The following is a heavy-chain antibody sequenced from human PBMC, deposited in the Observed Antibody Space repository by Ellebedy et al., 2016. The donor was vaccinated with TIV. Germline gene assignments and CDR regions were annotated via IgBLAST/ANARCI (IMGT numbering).Heavy chain of an antibody. CDR1: GFTFSSYG. J-gene: IGHJ4*01. Sequence: GESLKISCAASGFTFSSYGIHWVRQAPGKGLEWVAVIAYYGSNKYYADSLKGRFTISRDISKNPLFLEMNNLTPDDTAVYYCAGGDWNYYFDHWGHGTLVTVSS. CDR2: IAYYGSNK. V-gene: IGHV3-30*03. CDR3: AGGDWNYYFDH. D-gene: IGHD1-1*01.